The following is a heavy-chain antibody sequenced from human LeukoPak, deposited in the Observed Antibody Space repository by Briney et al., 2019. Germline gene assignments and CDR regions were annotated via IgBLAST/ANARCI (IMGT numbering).Heavy chain of an antibody. J-gene: IGHJ5*02. CDR2: ISWNSGSI. CDR3: AKDHRLLLTNWFDP. V-gene: IGHV3-9*01. CDR1: GFTFDDYA. D-gene: IGHD3-22*01. Sequence: GGSLRLSCAASGFTFDDYAMHWVRQAPGKGLEWVSGISWNSGSIGYADSVKGRFTISRDSAKNSLYLQMNSLRAEDTALYYCAKDHRLLLTNWFDPWGQGTLVTVSS.